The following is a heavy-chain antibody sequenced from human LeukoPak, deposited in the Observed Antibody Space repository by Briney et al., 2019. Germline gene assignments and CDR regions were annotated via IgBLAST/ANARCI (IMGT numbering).Heavy chain of an antibody. J-gene: IGHJ3*02. V-gene: IGHV1-2*06. CDR1: GYTFTGYY. Sequence: ASVKVSCKASGYTFTGYYMHWVRQAPGQGLEWMGRINPNSGGTNYAQKFQGRVTMTRDTSNSTAYMELSRLRSDDTAVYYCARNYYYDSSGYYAFDIWGQGTMVTVSS. CDR3: ARNYYYDSSGYYAFDI. D-gene: IGHD3-22*01. CDR2: INPNSGGT.